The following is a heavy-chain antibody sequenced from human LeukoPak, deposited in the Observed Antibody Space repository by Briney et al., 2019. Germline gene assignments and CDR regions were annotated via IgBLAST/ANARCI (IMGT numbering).Heavy chain of an antibody. CDR1: GYTFTGYY. Sequence: ASVKVSCKASGYTFTGYYMHWVRQAPGQGLEWMGWINPNSGGTNYAQKFQGRVTMTRDTSISTAYMELSRLRSDDTVVYYCARDVAPIVVVPAATGYFQHWGQGTLVTVSS. CDR3: ARDVAPIVVVPAATGYFQH. CDR2: INPNSGGT. D-gene: IGHD2-2*01. J-gene: IGHJ1*01. V-gene: IGHV1-2*02.